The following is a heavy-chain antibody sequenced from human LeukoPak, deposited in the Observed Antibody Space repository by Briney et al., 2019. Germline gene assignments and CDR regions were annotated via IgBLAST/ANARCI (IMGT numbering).Heavy chain of an antibody. CDR2: INPNSGGT. D-gene: IGHD3-9*01. CDR3: ARDLSRYYDILTNAFDI. CDR1: GYTFTGYY. Sequence: ASVKVSCXASGYTFTGYYMHWVRQAPGQGLEWMGWINPNSGGTNYAQKFQGRVTMTRDTSISTAYMELSRLRSDDTAVYYCARDLSRYYDILTNAFDIWGQGTMVTVSS. J-gene: IGHJ3*02. V-gene: IGHV1-2*02.